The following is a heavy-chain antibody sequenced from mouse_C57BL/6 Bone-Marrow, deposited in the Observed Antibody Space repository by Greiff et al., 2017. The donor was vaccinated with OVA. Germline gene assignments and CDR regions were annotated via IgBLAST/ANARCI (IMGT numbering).Heavy chain of an antibody. J-gene: IGHJ2*01. V-gene: IGHV5-9*01. D-gene: IGHD4-1*01. CDR2: ISGGGGNT. Sequence: EVQLVESGGGLVKPGGSLKLSCAASGFTFSSYTMSWVRQTPEKRLEWVATISGGGGNTYYPDSVKGRFTISRDNAKNTLYLQMSSLRSEDTALYYCARQANWYYFDYWGQGTTLTVSS. CDR1: GFTFSSYT. CDR3: ARQANWYYFDY.